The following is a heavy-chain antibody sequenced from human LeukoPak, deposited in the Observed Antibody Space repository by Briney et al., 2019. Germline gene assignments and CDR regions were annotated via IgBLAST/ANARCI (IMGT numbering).Heavy chain of an antibody. J-gene: IGHJ3*02. D-gene: IGHD1-14*01. CDR1: GDSIRSNNYY. CDR2: IYYSGTT. CDR3: ARHQGARNRGFGAFDI. Sequence: SETLSLTCTVSGDSIRSNNYYWGWIRQPPGEGLEWIGSIYYSGTTYYNPSLESRVTISVDTSKSQFSLNLRSVTAADTAVYYCARHQGARNRGFGAFDIWGQGTMVTVSS. V-gene: IGHV4-39*01.